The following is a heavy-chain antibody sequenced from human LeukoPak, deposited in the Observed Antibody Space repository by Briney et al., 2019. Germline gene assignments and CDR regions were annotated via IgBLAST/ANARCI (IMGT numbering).Heavy chain of an antibody. CDR3: AKDISTYGLEDNCNAFDI. V-gene: IGHV3-23*01. CDR1: GFTFSSHG. Sequence: GGTLRLSCAASGFTFSSHGMNWVRQAPGKGLEWVSGISPSGGITYYTDSVKGRFTISRDNAKNSLYLQMNSLRAEDTALYYCAKDISTYGLEDNCNAFDIWGQGTMVTVSS. J-gene: IGHJ3*02. CDR2: ISPSGGIT. D-gene: IGHD1-1*01.